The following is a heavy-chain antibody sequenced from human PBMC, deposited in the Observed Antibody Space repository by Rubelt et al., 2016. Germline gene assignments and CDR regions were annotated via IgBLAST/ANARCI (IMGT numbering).Heavy chain of an antibody. CDR3: ARDYLRYFDF. V-gene: IGHV1-18*01. D-gene: IGHD5/OR15-5a*01. CDR2: VSAYKEKN. J-gene: IGHJ4*02. CDR1: GYTFTSYG. Sequence: QVQLVQSGAEVKKPGASVKVSCKASGYTFTSYGITWVRQAPGQGLEWRGVVSAYKEKNNFATKLQGRLTMTTDKATGPAYMGLRSLISDDTAVYYCARDYLRYFDFWGQGTLVTVSS.